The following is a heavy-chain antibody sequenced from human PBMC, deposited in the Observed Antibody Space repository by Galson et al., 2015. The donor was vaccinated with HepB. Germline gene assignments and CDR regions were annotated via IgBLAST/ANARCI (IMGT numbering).Heavy chain of an antibody. J-gene: IGHJ6*02. CDR1: GFTFSSYA. D-gene: IGHD2-2*02. Sequence: SLRLSCAASGFTFSSYAMHWVRQAPGKGLDWVAVIAYDGTHKDYADSVKGRFTISRDNSKNTLYLQMNSLRAEDTAVYYCARDGLYQDEGYGMDVWGQGTTVTVSS. V-gene: IGHV3-30-3*01. CDR2: IAYDGTHK. CDR3: ARDGLYQDEGYGMDV.